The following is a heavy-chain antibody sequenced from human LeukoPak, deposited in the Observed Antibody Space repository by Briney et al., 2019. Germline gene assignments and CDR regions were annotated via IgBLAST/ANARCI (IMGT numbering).Heavy chain of an antibody. Sequence: GWSLRLSCAASGFTFSTYAMSWVRQAPGKGLEGVSVISGSGDNTFYADSVKGRFTISRDNSKNTLYLQMSSLRAEDTALYYCVKDRPTGYTSSSLGVDYWGQGTLVAVSS. J-gene: IGHJ4*02. V-gene: IGHV3-23*01. CDR1: GFTFSTYA. CDR3: VKDRPTGYTSSSLGVDY. CDR2: ISGSGDNT. D-gene: IGHD6-6*01.